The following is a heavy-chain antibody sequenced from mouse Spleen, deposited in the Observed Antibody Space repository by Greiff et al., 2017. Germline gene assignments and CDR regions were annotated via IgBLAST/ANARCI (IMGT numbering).Heavy chain of an antibody. CDR1: GYTFTSYW. V-gene: IGHV1-54*01. CDR3: ARNYGSDYFDY. J-gene: IGHJ2*01. Sequence: QVQLQQPGAELVKPGASVKLSCKASGYTFTSYWMHWVKQRPGQGLEWIGVINPGSGGTNYNEKFKGKATLTADKSSSTAYMQLSSLTSEDSAVYFCARNYGSDYFDYWGQGTTLTVSS. D-gene: IGHD1-1*01. CDR2: INPGSGGT.